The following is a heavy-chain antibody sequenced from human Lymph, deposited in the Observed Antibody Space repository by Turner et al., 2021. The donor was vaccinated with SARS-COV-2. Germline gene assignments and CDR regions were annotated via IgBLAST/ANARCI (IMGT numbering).Heavy chain of an antibody. CDR1: GGTFSSYA. CDR2: VIPNFGTP. CDR3: ASFGGDYVFDY. V-gene: IGHV1-69*01. D-gene: IGHD3-10*01. J-gene: IGHJ4*02. Sequence: QVQLVQAGAEVKKPGSSVTVSCKASGGTFSSYAISWVRQAPGQGLEWMGGVIPNFGTPNYAQKFQGRVTITADESTSTAYMELSSLRSEDTAVYYCASFGGDYVFDYWGQGTLVTVSS.